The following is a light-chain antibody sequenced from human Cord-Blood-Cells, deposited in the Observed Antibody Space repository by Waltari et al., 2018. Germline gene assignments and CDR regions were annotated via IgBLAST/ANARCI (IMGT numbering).Light chain of an antibody. V-gene: IGLV2-14*03. J-gene: IGLJ1*01. CDR1: SSDVGGYNY. Sequence: QSALTQPASVSGSPGQSITISCTGTSSDVGGYNYVSWYQHHPGKAPKRMIYDVSKRPSGVSNRFSGSKSGNPASLTISGLQAEDEADYYCSSYTSSSTFVFGTGTKVTVL. CDR2: DVS. CDR3: SSYTSSSTFV.